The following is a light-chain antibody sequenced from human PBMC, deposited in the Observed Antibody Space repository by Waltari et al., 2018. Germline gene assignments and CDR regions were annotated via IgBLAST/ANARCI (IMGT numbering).Light chain of an antibody. CDR1: QSVSRD. V-gene: IGKV3-20*01. Sequence: IVLTQFPGIASASPAERVTLSGRASQSVSRDLVWYQQKPGQAPRLLIFGASNRATGIPDRFSGSGSETDFSLTISRLEPEDFAVYYCQHYVRLPATFGRGTKVEIK. CDR2: GAS. J-gene: IGKJ1*01. CDR3: QHYVRLPAT.